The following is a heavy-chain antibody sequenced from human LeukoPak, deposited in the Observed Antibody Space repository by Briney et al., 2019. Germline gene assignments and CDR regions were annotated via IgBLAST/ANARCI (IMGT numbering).Heavy chain of an antibody. Sequence: GGSLRLSCAASGFTFSHFWMSWVRQAPGKGLEWVASIKHDGSEKYYVDSVRGRFTISRDNTTNSLYLQMSSLRAEDTAVYYCATDRGWRTSGYYLYYFEYWGQGTLVTYSS. V-gene: IGHV3-7*01. CDR3: ATDRGWRTSGYYLYYFEY. CDR1: GFTFSHFW. CDR2: IKHDGSEK. J-gene: IGHJ4*02. D-gene: IGHD3-3*01.